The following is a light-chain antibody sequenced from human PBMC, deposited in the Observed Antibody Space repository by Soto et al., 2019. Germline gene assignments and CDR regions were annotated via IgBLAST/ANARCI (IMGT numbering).Light chain of an antibody. J-gene: IGLJ1*01. CDR1: NSDVGGYDY. V-gene: IGLV2-14*01. CDR2: NAY. CDR3: SSYPSTSTHV. Sequence: QSALTQPASVSGSPGQSITISCTGTNSDVGGYDYVSWYQQHTGRAPQVIIYNAYYQPSGVTNRFSGTKSGNTASLAISGLQAEDEAEHYCSSYPSTSTHVFGTGTKLTV.